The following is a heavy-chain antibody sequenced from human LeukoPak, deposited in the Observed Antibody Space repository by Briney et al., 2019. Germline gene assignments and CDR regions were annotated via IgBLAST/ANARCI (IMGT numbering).Heavy chain of an antibody. CDR2: INPNSGGT. V-gene: IGHV1-2*02. Sequence: AASVKVSCKASGYTLTGYYMHWVRQAPGQGLEWMGWINPNSGGTNYAQKFQGRVTMTRDTSISTAYMELSRLRSDDTAVYYCARVIGVTTEPHFDYWGQGTLVTVSS. J-gene: IGHJ4*02. CDR3: ARVIGVTTEPHFDY. CDR1: GYTLTGYY. D-gene: IGHD4-17*01.